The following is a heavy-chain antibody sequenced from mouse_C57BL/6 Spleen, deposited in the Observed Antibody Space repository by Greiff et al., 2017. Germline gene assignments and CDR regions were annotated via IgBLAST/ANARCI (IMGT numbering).Heavy chain of an antibody. J-gene: IGHJ3*01. CDR2: IDPNSGGT. V-gene: IGHV1-72*01. CDR1: GYTFTSYW. CDR3: ARRGSTVVATPFAY. Sequence: QVQLLQPGAELVKPGASVKLSCKASGYTFTSYWMHWVKQRPGRGLEWIGRIDPNSGGTKYNEKFKSKATLTVDKPSSTAYMQLSSLTSEDSAVYYCARRGSTVVATPFAYWGQGTLVTVSA. D-gene: IGHD1-1*01.